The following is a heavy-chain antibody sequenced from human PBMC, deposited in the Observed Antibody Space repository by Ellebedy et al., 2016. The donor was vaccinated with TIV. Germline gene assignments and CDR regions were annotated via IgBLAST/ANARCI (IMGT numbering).Heavy chain of an antibody. CDR1: GFTFDNFW. Sequence: GESLKISCAASGFTFDNFWMSWVRQAPGKGLEWVANIKQDGSETYYVDSVKGRFTISRDNAKNSLYLQLSSLRAEDTAVYYCARGGGCSGGTCYYPDVWGQGTLVTVSS. CDR2: IKQDGSET. J-gene: IGHJ4*02. V-gene: IGHV3-7*01. CDR3: ARGGGCSGGTCYYPDV. D-gene: IGHD2-15*01.